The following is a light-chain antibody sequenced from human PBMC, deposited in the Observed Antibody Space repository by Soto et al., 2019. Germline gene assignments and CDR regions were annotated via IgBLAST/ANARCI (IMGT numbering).Light chain of an antibody. Sequence: EIVLTQSPGTLSLSPGERATLSCRASQSVSSSYLAWYQQKPGQAPRLLIYGASSRATGIPDRFSGSGSGTDYTLTIRRLEPEDFAVYYCQQFGSSPLCTFGPGTKVHVK. J-gene: IGKJ3*01. CDR1: QSVSSSY. CDR3: QQFGSSPLCT. V-gene: IGKV3-20*01. CDR2: GAS.